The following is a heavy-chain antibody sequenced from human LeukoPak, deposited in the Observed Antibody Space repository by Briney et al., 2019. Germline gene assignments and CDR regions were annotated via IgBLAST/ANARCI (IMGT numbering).Heavy chain of an antibody. CDR3: AKEAGRFRVFDY. Sequence: GGSLRLSCAASGFTFSSYAMSWARQAPGKGREWVSAISGSGGSTYYADSVKGRFTISRDNSKNTLYLQMNSQRAEDTAVYYCAKEAGRFRVFDYWGQGTLVTVSS. CDR1: GFTFSSYA. D-gene: IGHD3-10*01. CDR2: ISGSGGST. J-gene: IGHJ4*02. V-gene: IGHV3-23*01.